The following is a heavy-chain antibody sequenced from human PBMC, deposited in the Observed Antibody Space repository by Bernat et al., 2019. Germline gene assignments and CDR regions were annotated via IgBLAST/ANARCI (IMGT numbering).Heavy chain of an antibody. CDR3: ARGIVATTTPICSYYYGMDV. Sequence: QVQLVQSGAEVKKPGSSVKVSCKASGGTFSSYAISWVRQAPGQGLEWMGGIIPIFGTANYAQKFQGRDTITADEATSTAYMELRSLRSEDTAVYYCARGIVATTTPICSYYYGMDVWGQGTTVTVSS. V-gene: IGHV1-69*12. CDR2: IIPIFGTA. J-gene: IGHJ6*02. D-gene: IGHD5-12*01. CDR1: GGTFSSYA.